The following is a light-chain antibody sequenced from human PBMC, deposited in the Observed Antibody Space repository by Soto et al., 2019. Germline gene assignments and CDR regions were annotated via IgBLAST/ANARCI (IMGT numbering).Light chain of an antibody. J-gene: IGKJ1*01. CDR2: GAS. CDR1: QSVSSSH. CDR3: QQYNSYWT. V-gene: IGKV3-20*01. Sequence: IVFTQSPSTLSLSPVERATISCRASQSVSSSHLAWYQQKPGQAPRLLIYGASSRATGIPDRFSGSESGTDFTLTISSLQPDDFATYYCQQYNSYWTFGQGTKVDIK.